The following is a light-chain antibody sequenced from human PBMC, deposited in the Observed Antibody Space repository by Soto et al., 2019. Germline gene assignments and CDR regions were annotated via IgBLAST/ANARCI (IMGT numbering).Light chain of an antibody. Sequence: EIVMTQSPATLSVSPGERATLSCRASQGVTTNLAWYQQRPGQAPRLLIYGASTRATGIPARFSGSGSGTEFTLTISSLQSEDFAVHYCQQYNTGPLTFGGGTKVDIK. CDR3: QQYNTGPLT. J-gene: IGKJ4*01. CDR1: QGVTTN. CDR2: GAS. V-gene: IGKV3-15*01.